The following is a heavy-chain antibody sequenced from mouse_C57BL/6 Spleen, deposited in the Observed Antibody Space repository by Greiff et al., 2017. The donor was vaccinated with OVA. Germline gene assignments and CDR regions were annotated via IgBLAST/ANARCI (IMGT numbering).Heavy chain of an antibody. CDR3: AREGGYGNYPYARDD. Sequence: EVQLQQSGPELVKPGASVKIPCKASGYTFTDYNMDWVKQSHGQSLEWIGDINPNNGGTIYNQKFKGKATLTVDKSSSTGYMELHSLTSVDTAVYYGAREGGYGNYPYARDDWGQGTSVTVSS. CDR2: INPNNGGT. J-gene: IGHJ4*01. D-gene: IGHD2-1*01. V-gene: IGHV1-18*01. CDR1: GYTFTDYN.